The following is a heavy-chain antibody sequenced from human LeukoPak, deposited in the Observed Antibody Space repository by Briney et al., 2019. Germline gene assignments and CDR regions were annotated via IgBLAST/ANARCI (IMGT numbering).Heavy chain of an antibody. D-gene: IGHD3-10*01. CDR3: ARDRGLGNWFDP. J-gene: IGHJ5*02. CDR1: GFTSSSYA. Sequence: PGGSLRLSCAASGFTSSSYAMYWVRQAPGKGLEWVAIISYDGGSKFYADSVKGRFTISRDNSKNTLYLQMNSLRAEDTAVYYCARDRGLGNWFDPWGQGTLVTVSS. CDR2: ISYDGGSK. V-gene: IGHV3-30*04.